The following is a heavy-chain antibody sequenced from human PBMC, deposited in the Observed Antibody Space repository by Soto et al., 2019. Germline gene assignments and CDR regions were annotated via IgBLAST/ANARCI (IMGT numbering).Heavy chain of an antibody. J-gene: IGHJ6*02. CDR1: GGSFSGYY. Sequence: SETLSLTCAVYGGSFSGYYWSWIRQPPGKGLEWIGEINHSGGTNYNPSLKSRVTISVDTSKNQFSLKLSSVTAADTAVYYCARGPRYSRYYYYYYGMDVWGQGTTVTVSS. V-gene: IGHV4-34*01. D-gene: IGHD6-13*01. CDR3: ARGPRYSRYYYYYYGMDV. CDR2: INHSGGT.